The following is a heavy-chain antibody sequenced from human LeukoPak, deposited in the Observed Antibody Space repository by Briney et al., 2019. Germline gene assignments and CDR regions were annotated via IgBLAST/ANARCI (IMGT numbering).Heavy chain of an antibody. J-gene: IGHJ6*02. V-gene: IGHV3-33*01. CDR2: IWYDGSNK. D-gene: IGHD3-3*01. CDR1: GFTFSSYG. CDR3: ARGTSDYDFWSGYFDYYYGMDV. Sequence: EGSLRLSCAASGFTFSSYGMHWVRRAPGKGLEWVAVIWYDGSNKYYADSVKGRFTISRDNSKNTLYLQMNSLRAEDTAVYYCARGTSDYDFWSGYFDYYYGMDVWGQGTTVTVSS.